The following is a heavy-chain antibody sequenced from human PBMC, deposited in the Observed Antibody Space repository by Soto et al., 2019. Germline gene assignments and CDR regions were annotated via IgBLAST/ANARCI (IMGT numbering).Heavy chain of an antibody. Sequence: PSPTLSLTCAISGDSVSSNSAAWNWIRQSPSRGLEWLGRTYYRSKWYNDYAVSVKSRITINPDTSKNQFSLQLNSVTPEDTAVYYCARTGDFWSGYPYYYYGMDVWGQGTTVTVSS. D-gene: IGHD3-3*01. CDR1: GDSVSSNSAA. V-gene: IGHV6-1*01. CDR3: ARTGDFWSGYPYYYYGMDV. J-gene: IGHJ6*02. CDR2: TYYRSKWYN.